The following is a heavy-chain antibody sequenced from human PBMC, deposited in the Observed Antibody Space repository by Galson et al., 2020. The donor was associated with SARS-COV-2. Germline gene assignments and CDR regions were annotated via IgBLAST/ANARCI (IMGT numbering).Heavy chain of an antibody. J-gene: IGHJ4*02. D-gene: IGHD3-3*01. CDR2: INPNSGGT. Sequence: ASVKVSCKASGYTFTGYYMHWVRQAPGQGPEWMGWINPNSGGTNYAQKFQGRVTMTRDTSISTAYMELSRLRSDDTAVYYCASTLGFLEWLDFDYWGQGTLVTVSS. CDR3: ASTLGFLEWLDFDY. CDR1: GYTFTGYY. V-gene: IGHV1-2*02.